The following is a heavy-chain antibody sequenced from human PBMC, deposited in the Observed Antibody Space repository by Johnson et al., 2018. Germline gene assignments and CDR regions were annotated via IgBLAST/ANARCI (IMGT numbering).Heavy chain of an antibody. J-gene: IGHJ3*02. D-gene: IGHD3-10*01. Sequence: VQLVESGGGVVQPGRSLRLSCAASGFTFSSYGMHWVRQAPGKGLEWVAVISYDGSNKYYADSVKGRFTISRDNSKNSLYLQMNSLRAEDTAVDYCAKDHYGSGSYREGRVNAFDIWGQGTMVTVSS. CDR3: AKDHYGSGSYREGRVNAFDI. V-gene: IGHV3-30*18. CDR1: GFTFSSYG. CDR2: ISYDGSNK.